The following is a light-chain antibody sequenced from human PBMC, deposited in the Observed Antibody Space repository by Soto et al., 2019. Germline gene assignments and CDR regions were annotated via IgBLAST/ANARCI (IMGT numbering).Light chain of an antibody. V-gene: IGKV3-20*01. CDR3: HQYGSSPQT. J-gene: IGKJ1*01. Sequence: EIVLTQSPGTLSLSPGERATLSCRASQSVSSSYLAWCQQKPGQAPRLLIFGASSSAAGIPDRFSGSGSGTDFTLTISRLEPEDFAVYYCHQYGSSPQTFGQGTKVEIK. CDR1: QSVSSSY. CDR2: GAS.